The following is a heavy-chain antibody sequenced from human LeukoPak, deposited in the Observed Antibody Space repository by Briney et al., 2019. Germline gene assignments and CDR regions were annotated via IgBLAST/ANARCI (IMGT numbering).Heavy chain of an antibody. J-gene: IGHJ4*02. CDR1: GFSFTDYA. CDR3: AKAGNDWALGSYFAS. CDR2: MGGNGNSV. D-gene: IGHD3-9*01. V-gene: IGHV3-23*01. Sequence: GGPLRLSCAASGFSFTDYAMSWVRQAPGKGLEWLSTMGGNGNSVSYANSVKGRFTISRDSSKNTLSLHMSGLRADDTALYYCAKAGNDWALGSYFASWGPGTLVTVSS.